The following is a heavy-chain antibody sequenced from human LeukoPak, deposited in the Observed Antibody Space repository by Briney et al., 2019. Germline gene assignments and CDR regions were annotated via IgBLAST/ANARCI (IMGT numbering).Heavy chain of an antibody. CDR2: INHSGDT. D-gene: IGHD4-11*01. Sequence: SETLSLTCAVYGGAFSGYYWSWIRQPPGKGLEWIGEINHSGDTKYNPSLKSRVSMSVDVSKDQFSLKLTSLTAADTAVYYCARGSTNYNNYEGADYWGQGTLVTVSS. J-gene: IGHJ4*02. CDR1: GGAFSGYY. CDR3: ARGSTNYNNYEGADY. V-gene: IGHV4-34*01.